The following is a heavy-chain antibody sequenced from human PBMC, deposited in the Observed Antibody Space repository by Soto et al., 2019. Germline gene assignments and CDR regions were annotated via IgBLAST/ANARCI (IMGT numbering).Heavy chain of an antibody. CDR1: GFIFSTYG. J-gene: IGHJ4*02. CDR3: AKGRGSYGGAYDY. Sequence: GGSLRLSCAASGFIFSTYGMHCVRQAPGKGLEWVAAISHDGNYIFYAESVKGRFTISRDNSKNTVYLQMSSLRPEDTAVYYCAKGRGSYGGAYDYWGQGTPVTVSS. CDR2: ISHDGNYI. V-gene: IGHV3-30*18. D-gene: IGHD1-26*01.